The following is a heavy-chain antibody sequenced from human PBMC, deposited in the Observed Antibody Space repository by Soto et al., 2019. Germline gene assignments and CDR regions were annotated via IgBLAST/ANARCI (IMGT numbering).Heavy chain of an antibody. J-gene: IGHJ3*02. CDR2: IYSGGST. V-gene: IGHV3-66*01. CDR1: GFTVSSNY. D-gene: IGHD5-12*01. CDR3: ARDWGRYSGYDRGAFDI. Sequence: GGSLRLSCAASGFTVSSNYMSWVRQAPGKGLEWVSVIYSGGSTYYADSVKGRFTISRDNSKNTLYLQMNSLRAEDTAVYYCARDWGRYSGYDRGAFDIWGQGTMVTVSS.